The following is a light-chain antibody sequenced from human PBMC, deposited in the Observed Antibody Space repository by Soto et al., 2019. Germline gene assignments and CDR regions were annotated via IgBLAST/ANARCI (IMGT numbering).Light chain of an antibody. Sequence: QSALTQPPSASGSPGQSVTISCTGSSSDVGGYNYVSWYQQHPGKAPKLMIYEVSKRPSGVPDRLSGSKSGNTASLTVSGLQAEDEADYYCQSYDSSLSGWVFGGGTQLTVL. J-gene: IGLJ3*02. V-gene: IGLV2-8*01. CDR1: SSDVGGYNY. CDR2: EVS. CDR3: QSYDSSLSGWV.